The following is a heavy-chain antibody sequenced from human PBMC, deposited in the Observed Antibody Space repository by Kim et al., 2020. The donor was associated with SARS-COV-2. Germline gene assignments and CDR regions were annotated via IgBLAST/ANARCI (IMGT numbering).Heavy chain of an antibody. CDR3: ATLYYYDSSGYFNYYYGMDV. V-gene: IGHV5-10-1*01. Sequence: GESLKISCKGSGYSFTSYWISWVRQMPGKGLEWMGRIDPSDSYTNYSPSFQGHVTISADKSISTAYLQWSSLKASDTAMYYCATLYYYDSSGYFNYYYGMDVWGQGTTVTVSS. CDR1: GYSFTSYW. J-gene: IGHJ6*02. CDR2: IDPSDSYT. D-gene: IGHD3-22*01.